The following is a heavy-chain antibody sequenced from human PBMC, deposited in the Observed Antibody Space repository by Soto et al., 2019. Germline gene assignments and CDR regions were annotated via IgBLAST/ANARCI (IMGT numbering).Heavy chain of an antibody. Sequence: QLQLQESGPGLVKPSETLSVTCTVSGGSISSSSSYWGWIRQPPGKGLEWIGTIYSGSTYYNPYLKSRVTISVDTSKNQFSLKLSSVAAADTAIYFCATTRGIAVGGSFDYWGQGTLVTVSS. CDR3: ATTRGIAVGGSFDY. V-gene: IGHV4-39*01. CDR1: GGSISSSSSY. J-gene: IGHJ4*02. D-gene: IGHD6-13*01. CDR2: IYSGST.